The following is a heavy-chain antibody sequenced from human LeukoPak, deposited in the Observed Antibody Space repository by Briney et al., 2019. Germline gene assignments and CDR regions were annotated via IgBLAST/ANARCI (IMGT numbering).Heavy chain of an antibody. D-gene: IGHD3-10*01. CDR1: GFTFSRYW. V-gene: IGHV3-74*01. CDR3: ARGPSVLGAIDN. CDR2: INNDGSII. J-gene: IGHJ4*02. Sequence: GTSLRLSCAASGFTFSRYWMHWVRQAPGQELVWVSRINNDGSIINTADSVKGRFTISRDNAKDMLYLQMDSLRVEDTAIYYCARGPSVLGAIDNWGQGTLVAVSS.